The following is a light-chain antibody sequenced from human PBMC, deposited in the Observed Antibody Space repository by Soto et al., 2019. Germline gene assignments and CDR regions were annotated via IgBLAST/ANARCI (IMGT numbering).Light chain of an antibody. CDR2: GAS. V-gene: IGKV3-15*01. CDR1: QSVSSN. J-gene: IGKJ1*01. Sequence: EIVLTQSPATLSVSPVERATLSCRASQSVSSNLAWYQQKPGQAPRLLIYGASTRATGIPARFSGSGSGTEFTLTISSLQSEDFAVYYCQQYYKWPTFGQGTKVDI. CDR3: QQYYKWPT.